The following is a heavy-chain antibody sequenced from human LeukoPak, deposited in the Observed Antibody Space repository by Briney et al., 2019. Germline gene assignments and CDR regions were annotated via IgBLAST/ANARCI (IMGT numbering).Heavy chain of an antibody. Sequence: PGGSLRLSCAASGFTFSSYSMNWVRQAPGKGLEGVSSISSSSSYIYYADSVKGRFTISRDNAKNSLYLQMNSLRAEDTAVYYCARGPVNYDFWSGARPWGQGTLVTVSS. CDR3: ARGPVNYDFWSGARP. J-gene: IGHJ5*02. D-gene: IGHD3-3*01. CDR2: ISSSSSYI. V-gene: IGHV3-21*01. CDR1: GFTFSSYS.